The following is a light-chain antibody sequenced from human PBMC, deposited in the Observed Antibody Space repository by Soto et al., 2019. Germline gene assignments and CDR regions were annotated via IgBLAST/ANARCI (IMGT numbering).Light chain of an antibody. CDR1: QSVRSSF. Sequence: EIVLTQSPGTLSLSPGEGATLSCRASQSVRSSFLAWYQQKPGQAPSLLIYGASSRATGIPDRFSGGESGTDFTLTITRLEPEDLAVYYCQQYGSSPTFGGGTKVEIK. CDR3: QQYGSSPT. CDR2: GAS. V-gene: IGKV3-20*01. J-gene: IGKJ4*01.